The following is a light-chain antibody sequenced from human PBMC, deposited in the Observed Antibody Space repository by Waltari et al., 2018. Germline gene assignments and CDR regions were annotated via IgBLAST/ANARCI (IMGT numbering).Light chain of an antibody. CDR2: DVS. CDR1: SSDVGPSNY. Sequence: QSALTQPASVSGSPGQSITISCTGTSSDVGPSNYVSWYQQYPGKAPKLIIYDVSYRPSGVSSRFSGSKSGNTASLTISGLHAEDEADYYCNSYTTISTWVFGGGTKLTVL. CDR3: NSYTTISTWV. V-gene: IGLV2-14*03. J-gene: IGLJ3*02.